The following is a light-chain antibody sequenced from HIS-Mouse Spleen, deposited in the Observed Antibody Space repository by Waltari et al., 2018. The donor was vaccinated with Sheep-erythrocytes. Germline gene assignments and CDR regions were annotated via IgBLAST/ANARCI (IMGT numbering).Light chain of an antibody. Sequence: DIQMTQSPSSLSASVGDRVTITCQASQDISNYLNWYQQKPGKAPKLLIYDASNLETGVPSRFSGSGSGTDFTFTISSLQLEDIATYYCQQYDNLLTFGGGTK. CDR1: QDISNY. CDR3: QQYDNLLT. CDR2: DAS. V-gene: IGKV1-33*01. J-gene: IGKJ4*01.